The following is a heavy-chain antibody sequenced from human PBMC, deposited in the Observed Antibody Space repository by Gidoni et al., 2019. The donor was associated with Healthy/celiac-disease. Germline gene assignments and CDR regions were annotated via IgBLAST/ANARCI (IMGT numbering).Heavy chain of an antibody. J-gene: IGHJ6*02. CDR3: ARVAGPGFWSGYYEPLYCYYGMDV. CDR1: GGTFGSYA. CDR2: RLPILGTA. V-gene: IGHV1-69*01. Sequence: QVPPAQPRAAVTKPRTSVKVACQASGGTFGSYATSWAREAPGHGLGRMGGRLPILGTANTAQEYQVRVTITAGESTSTAYMELCSLRSEDTAVYDCARVAGPGFWSGYYEPLYCYYGMDVWGQGTTVTVSS. D-gene: IGHD3-3*01.